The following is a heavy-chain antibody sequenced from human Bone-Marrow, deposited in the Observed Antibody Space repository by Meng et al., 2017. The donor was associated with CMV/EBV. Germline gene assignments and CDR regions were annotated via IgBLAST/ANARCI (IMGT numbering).Heavy chain of an antibody. D-gene: IGHD1-20*01. J-gene: IGHJ4*02. CDR3: AKVPIYITGTVFDY. Sequence: GGSLRLSCAASGFTFSSYEMNWVRQAPGKGLEWVSYISSSGSTIYYADSVKGRFTISRDNAKNSLYLQMNNLRAKDTAVYYCAKVPIYITGTVFDYWGQGTLVTVSS. V-gene: IGHV3-48*03. CDR1: GFTFSSYE. CDR2: ISSSGSTI.